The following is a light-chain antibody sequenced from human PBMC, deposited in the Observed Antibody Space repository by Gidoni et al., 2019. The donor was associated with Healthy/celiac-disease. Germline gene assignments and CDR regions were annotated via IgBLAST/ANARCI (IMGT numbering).Light chain of an antibody. CDR1: QGISSY. V-gene: IGKV1-9*01. Sequence: DIQLTKSPSFLSASVGDRVTITCRASQGISSYLAWYQQKPGKAPKLLIYAASTLQSGVPSRFSGSGSGTEFTLTISSLQPEDFATYYCQQLNSYPFTFXXXPKLEIK. J-gene: IGKJ2*01. CDR2: AAS. CDR3: QQLNSYPFT.